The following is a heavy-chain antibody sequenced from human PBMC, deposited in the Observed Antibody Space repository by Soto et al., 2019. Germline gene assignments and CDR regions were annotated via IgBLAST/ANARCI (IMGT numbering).Heavy chain of an antibody. CDR3: ARATIIRASGNDY. CDR2: ISSDSGTI. J-gene: IGHJ4*02. Sequence: EVQLVESGGGLVRPGGSLRLSCAASGFAFPIASMTWVRQAPGKGLEWVSSISSDSGTIYHADSVRGRFTTSRDNSKNPLYLPMTSLRAEDTAVYSSARATIIRASGNDYWGQGTLVTVSS. V-gene: IGHV3-21*01. D-gene: IGHD3-3*01. CDR1: GFAFPIAS.